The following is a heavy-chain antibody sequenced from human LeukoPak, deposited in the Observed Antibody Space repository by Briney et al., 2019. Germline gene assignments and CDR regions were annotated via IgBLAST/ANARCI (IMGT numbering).Heavy chain of an antibody. CDR1: GFTFGDYA. CDR2: IRSKAYGGTT. Sequence: GGSLRLSCTASGFTFGDYAMSWVRQAPGKGLEWVGFIRSKAYGGTTEYAASVKGRFTISRDDSKSIAYLQMNSLKTEDTAVYYCTRDRTVTFAYYYYYMDVWGKGTTVTVSS. D-gene: IGHD4-11*01. V-gene: IGHV3-49*04. CDR3: TRDRTVTFAYYYYYMDV. J-gene: IGHJ6*03.